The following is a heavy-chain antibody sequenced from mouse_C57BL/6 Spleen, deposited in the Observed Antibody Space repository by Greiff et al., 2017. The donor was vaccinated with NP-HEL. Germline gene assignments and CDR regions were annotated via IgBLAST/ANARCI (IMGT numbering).Heavy chain of an antibody. Sequence: QVQLQQSGAELVKPGASVKLSCKASGYTFTSYWMQWVKQRPGQGLEWIGEIDPSDSYTNYNQKFKGKATLTVDTSSSTAYMQLSSLTSEDSAVYYWAGSNQYYYAMDYWGQGTSVTVSS. D-gene: IGHD2-5*01. CDR1: GYTFTSYW. CDR2: IDPSDSYT. V-gene: IGHV1-50*01. J-gene: IGHJ4*01. CDR3: AGSNQYYYAMDY.